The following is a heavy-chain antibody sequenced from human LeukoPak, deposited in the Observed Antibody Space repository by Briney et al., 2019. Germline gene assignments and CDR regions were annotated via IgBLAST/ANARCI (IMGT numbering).Heavy chain of an antibody. Sequence: PSETLSLTCTVSGGSISSGDYYWSWIRQPPGKGLEWIGYIYYSGRTYYNPSLKSRVTISVDTSKNQFSLKLSSVTAADTAVYYCARDAGYDSSGSPAFDYWGQGTLVTVSS. D-gene: IGHD3-22*01. CDR1: GGSISSGDYY. CDR3: ARDAGYDSSGSPAFDY. CDR2: IYYSGRT. V-gene: IGHV4-30-4*08. J-gene: IGHJ4*02.